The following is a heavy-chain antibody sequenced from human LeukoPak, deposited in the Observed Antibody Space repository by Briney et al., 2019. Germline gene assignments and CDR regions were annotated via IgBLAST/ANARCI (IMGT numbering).Heavy chain of an antibody. Sequence: GGSLRLSCAASGFTVSSNYMSWVRQAPGKGLEWVSVIYSGGSTYHADSVKGRFTISRDNAKNTLYLQMNSLRAEDTAVYYCARDLLDYGAPDYWGQGTLVTVSS. CDR1: GFTVSSNY. D-gene: IGHD4-17*01. CDR3: ARDLLDYGAPDY. J-gene: IGHJ4*02. CDR2: IYSGGST. V-gene: IGHV3-53*01.